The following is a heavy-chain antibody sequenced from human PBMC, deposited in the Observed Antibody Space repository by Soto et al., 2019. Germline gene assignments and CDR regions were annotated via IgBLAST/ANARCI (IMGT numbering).Heavy chain of an antibody. J-gene: IGHJ5*02. CDR3: AAMSGNSSVWFDH. Sequence: VQLVESGGGLVKPGGSLRLSCAASGFTFNNAWMSWVRQAPGKGQEWVGRVKSKTEGGTVDYAAPVKGRSSISRDDSTNTLSVQMNSLKTEDTAVYYWAAMSGNSSVWFDHWGQGTLVTVSS. D-gene: IGHD3-22*01. V-gene: IGHV3-15*01. CDR2: VKSKTEGGTV. CDR1: GFTFNNAW.